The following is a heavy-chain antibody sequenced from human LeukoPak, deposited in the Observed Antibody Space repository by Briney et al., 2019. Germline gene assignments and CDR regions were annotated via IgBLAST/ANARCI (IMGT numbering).Heavy chain of an antibody. CDR1: GGTFSSYA. CDR2: IIPIFGTA. J-gene: IGHJ6*02. V-gene: IGHV1-69*13. CDR3: ARDPLVVPAAMEGYYYYYGMDV. Sequence: SVKVSCKASGGTFSSYAISWVRQAPGQGLEWMGGIIPIFGTANYAQKFQGRVTITADESTSTAYMELSSLRSEDTAVYYCARDPLVVPAAMEGYYYYYGMDVWGQGTTVTVSS. D-gene: IGHD2-2*01.